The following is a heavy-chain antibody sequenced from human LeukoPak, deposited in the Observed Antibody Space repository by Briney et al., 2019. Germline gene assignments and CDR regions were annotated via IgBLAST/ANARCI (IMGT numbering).Heavy chain of an antibody. CDR3: AKESGGYCSSSSCDPLEY. Sequence: GGSLRLSCAASGFTFSSYSMNWVRQAPGKGLEWVSSISSSSSYIYYADSVKGRLTISRDNAKNSLYLQMNSLRAEDTALYYCAKESGGYCSSSSCDPLEYWGQGTLVTVSS. J-gene: IGHJ4*02. D-gene: IGHD2-2*01. CDR2: ISSSSSYI. CDR1: GFTFSSYS. V-gene: IGHV3-21*04.